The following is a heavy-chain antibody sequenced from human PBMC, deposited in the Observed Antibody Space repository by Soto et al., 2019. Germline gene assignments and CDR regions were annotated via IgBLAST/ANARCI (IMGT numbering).Heavy chain of an antibody. CDR1: GFTFSSYA. CDR2: ISIRGGDV. Sequence: QVQLVESGGGVVQPGKSLRLSCAASGFTFSSYAMHWARQAPGKGLEWVTVISIRGGDVYYAESVRGRFTISRDDSKNTLYLQRDSLRVEDTAVYYCARGTIVARQHLDYWGQGTLVTVSS. V-gene: IGHV3-30*03. J-gene: IGHJ4*02. D-gene: IGHD6-6*01. CDR3: ARGTIVARQHLDY.